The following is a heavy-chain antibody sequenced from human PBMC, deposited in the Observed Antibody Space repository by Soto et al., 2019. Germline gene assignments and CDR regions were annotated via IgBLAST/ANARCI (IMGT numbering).Heavy chain of an antibody. V-gene: IGHV3-21*01. CDR2: ISSSSSYI. CDR1: GFTFGSYS. Sequence: GGSLRLSCAASGFTFGSYSVNWVRQAPGKGLEWVSSISSSSSYIYYADSVKGRFTISRDNAKNSLYLQMNSLRAEDTAVYYCARETNSSSWRQTNWYFDLWGRGTLVTVSS. D-gene: IGHD6-13*01. J-gene: IGHJ2*01. CDR3: ARETNSSSWRQTNWYFDL.